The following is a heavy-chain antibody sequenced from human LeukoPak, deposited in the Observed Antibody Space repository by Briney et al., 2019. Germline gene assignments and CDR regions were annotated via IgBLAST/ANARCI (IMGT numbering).Heavy chain of an antibody. Sequence: SETLSLTCAVYGGSFSVYYWSCIRQPPGKGLEWIGEINHSGSTNYNPSLKSRVTISVDTSKNQFSLKLSSVTAADTAVYYCARATYSSGWPYFDYWGQGTLVTVSS. D-gene: IGHD6-19*01. V-gene: IGHV4-34*01. CDR3: ARATYSSGWPYFDY. J-gene: IGHJ4*02. CDR2: INHSGST. CDR1: GGSFSVYY.